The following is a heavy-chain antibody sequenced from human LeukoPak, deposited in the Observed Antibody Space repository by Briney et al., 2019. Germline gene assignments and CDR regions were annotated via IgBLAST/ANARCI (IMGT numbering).Heavy chain of an antibody. CDR1: GFTFSSYA. V-gene: IGHV3-23*01. D-gene: IGHD6-13*01. CDR3: AKDRLPDGRWSLDY. J-gene: IGHJ4*02. Sequence: GGSLRLSCAASGFTFSSYAMSWVRQAPGKGLEWVSSISGSGNRTYYADSVKGRFTISRDNSKNTLFLQMNSLRAEDTAVYYCAKDRLPDGRWSLDYWGQGTLVTVSS. CDR2: ISGSGNRT.